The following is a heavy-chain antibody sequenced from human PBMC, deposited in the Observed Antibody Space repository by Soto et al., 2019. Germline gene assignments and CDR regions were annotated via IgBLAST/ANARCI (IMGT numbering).Heavy chain of an antibody. CDR2: IGPYGNTI. D-gene: IGHD3-16*01. CDR3: ARDDYTYGVS. Sequence: QVHLVESGGGMVKPGEPLRISCAASRFSFRDYFMSWIRQAPGKGLEWISYIGPYGNTIYYADSVKGRFVISRDDTTNSLFLQIDNLRADDTAVYYCARDDYTYGVSWGQGTLVTVSS. V-gene: IGHV3-11*01. J-gene: IGHJ5*02. CDR1: RFSFRDYF.